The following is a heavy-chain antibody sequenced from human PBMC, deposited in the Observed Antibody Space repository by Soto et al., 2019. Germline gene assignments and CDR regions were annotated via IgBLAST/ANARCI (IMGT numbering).Heavy chain of an antibody. V-gene: IGHV3-53*01. D-gene: IGHD2-2*01. J-gene: IGHJ5*02. CDR2: IYTGGST. CDR1: GFTVSSNF. CDR3: ARGGPAYWFHP. Sequence: QLVESGGGLIQPGGSLRLSCAASGFTVSSNFMTWVRQAPGKGLEWVSVIYTGGSTYYTDSVKGRFTISRDNSKNTLYLQMNSLRAEDTALYYCARGGPAYWFHPWGQGTLVTVSS.